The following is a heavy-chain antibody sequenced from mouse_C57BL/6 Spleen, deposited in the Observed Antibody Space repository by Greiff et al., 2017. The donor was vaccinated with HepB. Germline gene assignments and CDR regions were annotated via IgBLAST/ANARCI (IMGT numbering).Heavy chain of an antibody. CDR3: ARDDLDWDESPYWYFDV. Sequence: VQLQQSGAELARPGASVKMSCKASGYTFTSYTMHWVKQRPGQGLEWIGYINPSSGYTKYNQKFKAKATLTGDKSSSTAYMQLSSLTSEDSAFYYCARDDLDWDESPYWYFDVWGTGTTVTVSS. CDR1: GYTFTSYT. V-gene: IGHV1-4*01. CDR2: INPSSGYT. J-gene: IGHJ1*03. D-gene: IGHD4-1*01.